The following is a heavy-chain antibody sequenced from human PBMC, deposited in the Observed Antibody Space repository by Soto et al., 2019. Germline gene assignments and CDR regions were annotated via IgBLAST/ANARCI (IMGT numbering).Heavy chain of an antibody. J-gene: IGHJ6*02. D-gene: IGHD5-18*01. Sequence: GASVKVSCKASGYTFTGYYMHWVRQAPGQGLEWMGWINPNSGGTNYAQKFQGWVTMTRDTSISTAYMELSRLRSDDTAVYYCARGWLRDTAMVTSSYYYYGMDVWGQGTTVTVSS. CDR1: GYTFTGYY. CDR2: INPNSGGT. CDR3: ARGWLRDTAMVTSSYYYYGMDV. V-gene: IGHV1-2*04.